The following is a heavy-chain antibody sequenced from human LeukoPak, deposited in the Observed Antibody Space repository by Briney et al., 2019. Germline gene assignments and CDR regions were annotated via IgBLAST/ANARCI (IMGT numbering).Heavy chain of an antibody. D-gene: IGHD3-16*01. J-gene: IGHJ6*03. CDR2: ISGTADTT. Sequence: GGSLRLSGAGSGFYSNDYTRYAMSWVRQAPGKGLEWVSAISGTADTTKYADSVKGRFTISRDNSKNTLYLQMNSLRAEDTAVYYCANVWDNFYFFYDIHVLGKVTMVTVSS. V-gene: IGHV3-23*01. CDR3: ANVWDNFYFFYDIHV. CDR1: GFYSNDYTRYA.